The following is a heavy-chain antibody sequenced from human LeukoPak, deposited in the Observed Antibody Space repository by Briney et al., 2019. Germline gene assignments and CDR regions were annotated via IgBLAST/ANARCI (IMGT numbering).Heavy chain of an antibody. Sequence: GGSLRLSCAASGLTVSDSYMSWVRQAPGKGLEWVAIIYSGGTTYYADSVKDKLTISRDTSKNTVHLQMNSLRAEDTAVYYCARVQTGGPNGRSQMFYWGQGTLVTVSS. CDR2: IYSGGTT. CDR1: GLTVSDSY. CDR3: ARVQTGGPNGRSQMFY. J-gene: IGHJ4*02. D-gene: IGHD2-8*01. V-gene: IGHV3-66*01.